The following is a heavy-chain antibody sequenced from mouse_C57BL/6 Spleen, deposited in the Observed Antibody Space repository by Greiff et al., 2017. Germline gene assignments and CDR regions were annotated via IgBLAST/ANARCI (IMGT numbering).Heavy chain of an antibody. CDR1: GFTFSSYT. CDR3: ARLYYDYCDY. Sequence: EVKVVESGGGLVKPGGSLKLSCAASGFTFSSYTMSWVRQTPEKRLEWVATISGGGGNTYYPDSVKGRFTISRDNAKNTLYLQMSSLRSEDTALYYCARLYYDYCDYWGQGTTLTVSS. D-gene: IGHD2-4*01. J-gene: IGHJ2*01. V-gene: IGHV5-9*01. CDR2: ISGGGGNT.